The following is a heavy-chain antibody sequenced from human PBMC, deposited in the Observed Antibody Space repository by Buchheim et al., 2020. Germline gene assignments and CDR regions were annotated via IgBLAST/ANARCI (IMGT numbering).Heavy chain of an antibody. Sequence: QVQLVESGGGVVQPGRSLRLSCAASGFTFSSYGMHWVRQAPGKGLEWVAVICYAGSNKYYADSVKGRFTISRDNSKNTLYLQMNSLRAEDTAVYYCARIEGDSYYFDYWGQGTL. J-gene: IGHJ4*02. CDR3: ARIEGDSYYFDY. V-gene: IGHV3-33*01. CDR2: ICYAGSNK. CDR1: GFTFSSYG. D-gene: IGHD2-21*02.